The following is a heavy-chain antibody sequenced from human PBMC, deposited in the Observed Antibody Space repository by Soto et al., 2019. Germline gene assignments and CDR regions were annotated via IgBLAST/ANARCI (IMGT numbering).Heavy chain of an antibody. J-gene: IGHJ4*02. D-gene: IGHD1-26*01. CDR3: AKVWGIVGFDY. Sequence: GGSLRLSCVGSGFTFSNHAMTWVRQAPGKGLEWVSDISGSGGTIHYADSVKGRFTISRDNSKNTLYLQMNSLKAEDTAVYYCAKVWGIVGFDYWGQGTLVTVSS. CDR2: ISGSGGTI. V-gene: IGHV3-23*01. CDR1: GFTFSNHA.